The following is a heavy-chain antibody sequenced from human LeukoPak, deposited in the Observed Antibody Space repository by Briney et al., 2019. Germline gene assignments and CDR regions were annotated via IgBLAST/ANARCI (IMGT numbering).Heavy chain of an antibody. Sequence: GGSLRLSCAASGFTVSSNYMSWVRQAPGKGLEWVSVIYTGGRTYYADSVKGRFTISRDNSKNTLYLQMNSLRAEDTAVYYCAREGIAVAGSFDYWGQGTLVTVSS. CDR2: IYTGGRT. CDR1: GFTVSSNY. D-gene: IGHD6-19*01. CDR3: AREGIAVAGSFDY. V-gene: IGHV3-53*05. J-gene: IGHJ4*02.